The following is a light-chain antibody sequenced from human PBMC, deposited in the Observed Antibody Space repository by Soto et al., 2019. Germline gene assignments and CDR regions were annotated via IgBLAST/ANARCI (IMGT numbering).Light chain of an antibody. Sequence: EIVLTQSPGTLSLSPGERATLSCRASQSVSNNYLAWYQQKPGQAPRLLIYGASTRATGIPDRFSGSGSGTHFSITISRLEPEDFEVYFCQQYCSSGTFGQGTKVEIK. J-gene: IGKJ1*01. CDR1: QSVSNNY. V-gene: IGKV3-20*01. CDR3: QQYCSSGT. CDR2: GAS.